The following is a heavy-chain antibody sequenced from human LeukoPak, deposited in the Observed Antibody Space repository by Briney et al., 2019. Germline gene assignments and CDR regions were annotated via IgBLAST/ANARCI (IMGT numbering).Heavy chain of an antibody. V-gene: IGHV4-59*01. CDR2: IYYSGST. D-gene: IGHD3-9*01. CDR1: GGSISSYY. Sequence: PSETLSLTCTVSGGSISSYYWSWIRQPPGKGLEWIGYIYYSGSTNYNPSLKSRVTISVATSKNQLSLKLSSVTDADTAVYYCASSPLSDYDILTGYYYYYGMDVWGQGTTVTVSS. J-gene: IGHJ6*02. CDR3: ASSPLSDYDILTGYYYYYGMDV.